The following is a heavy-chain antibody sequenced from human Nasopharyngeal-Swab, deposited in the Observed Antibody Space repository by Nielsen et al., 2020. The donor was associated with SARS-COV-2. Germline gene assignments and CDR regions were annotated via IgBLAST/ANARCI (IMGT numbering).Heavy chain of an antibody. V-gene: IGHV4-59*01. CDR3: ARVVKSLDHITMVQGVRTLDP. J-gene: IGHJ5*02. D-gene: IGHD3-10*01. CDR2: IYDSGST. Sequence: WIRQPPGKGLEWIGYIYDSGSTNYNPSLKSRVTISVDTSKNQFSLKLSSVTAADTAVYYCARVVKSLDHITMVQGVRTLDPWGQGTLVTVSS.